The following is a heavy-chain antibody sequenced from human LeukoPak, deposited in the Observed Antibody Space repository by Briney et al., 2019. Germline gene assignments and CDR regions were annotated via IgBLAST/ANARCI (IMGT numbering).Heavy chain of an antibody. CDR2: MNPNSGNT. CDR1: GYTFTSYD. CDR3: ARGSRRKYYDILNGRSGDDY. V-gene: IGHV1-8*01. D-gene: IGHD3-9*01. Sequence: GASVKVSCKASGYTFTSYDINWVRQAPGQGLEWMGWMNPNSGNTGYAQKFQGRVTMTRNTSISTAYMELSSLRSEDTAVYYCARGSRRKYYDILNGRSGDDYWGQGTLVTVSS. J-gene: IGHJ4*02.